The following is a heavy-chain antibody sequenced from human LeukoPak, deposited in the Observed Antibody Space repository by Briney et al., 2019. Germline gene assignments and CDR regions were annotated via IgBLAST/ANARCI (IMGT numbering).Heavy chain of an antibody. CDR3: ARGGVTMIVPIL. V-gene: IGHV3-53*01. Sequence: GGSLRLSCVASGITFSNYAVSWVRQAPEKGLEWVSVLYSGGSTYYADSVKGRFTISRDNSKNTLYLQMNSLRAEDTAVYFCARGGVTMIVPILWGQGTLVTVSS. CDR1: GITFSNYA. D-gene: IGHD3-22*01. CDR2: LYSGGST. J-gene: IGHJ4*02.